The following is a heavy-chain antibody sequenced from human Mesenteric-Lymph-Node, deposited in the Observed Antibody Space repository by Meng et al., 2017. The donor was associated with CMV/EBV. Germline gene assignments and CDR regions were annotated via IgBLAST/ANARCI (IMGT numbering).Heavy chain of an antibody. V-gene: IGHV4-38-2*02. CDR3: ARDRRDYDFWSGHYYFDY. J-gene: IGHJ4*02. CDR2: IYQSGST. D-gene: IGHD3-3*01. CDR1: GYSISSGFY. Sequence: SETLSLTCTVSGYSISSGFYWGWIRQSPGQGLQWIGTIYQSGSTYYNPSLKSRVTVSVDTSKNQFSLKLSSVTAADTAVYYCARDRRDYDFWSGHYYFDYWGQGTLVTVSS.